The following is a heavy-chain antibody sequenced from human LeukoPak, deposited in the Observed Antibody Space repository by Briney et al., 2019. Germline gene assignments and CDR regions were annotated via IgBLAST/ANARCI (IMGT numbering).Heavy chain of an antibody. CDR3: ARSLGDCSSTSCYYYMDV. CDR2: IIPIFGTA. D-gene: IGHD2-2*01. V-gene: IGHV1-69*01. Sequence: SVKVSCKASGGTFSSYAISWVRQAPGQGLEWMGGIIPIFGTANYAQKFQGRVTITADESTSTAYMELSSLRSEDTAVYYCARSLGDCSSTSCYYYMDVWGKGTTVTVSS. CDR1: GGTFSSYA. J-gene: IGHJ6*03.